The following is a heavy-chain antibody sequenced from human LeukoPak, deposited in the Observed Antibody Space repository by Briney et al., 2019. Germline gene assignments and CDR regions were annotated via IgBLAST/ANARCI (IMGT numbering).Heavy chain of an antibody. CDR1: GFTFTSHD. J-gene: IGHJ6*02. CDR3: AREDIRMPYCSSTSCYSSLYYYGMDV. D-gene: IGHD2-2*01. Sequence: ASVKVSCKASGFTFTSHDFNWVRQATGQGLEWMGWMNPNSGNTGYAQKFQGRVTMTRDTSLSTAYMELSSLRSEDTAMYYCAREDIRMPYCSSTSCYSSLYYYGMDVWGQGTTVTVSS. V-gene: IGHV1-8*01. CDR2: MNPNSGNT.